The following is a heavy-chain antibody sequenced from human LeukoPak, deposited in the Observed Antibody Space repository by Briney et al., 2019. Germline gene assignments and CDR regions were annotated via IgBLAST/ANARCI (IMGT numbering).Heavy chain of an antibody. V-gene: IGHV3-30-3*01. CDR3: VKDRTGTYTLDY. D-gene: IGHD3-10*01. J-gene: IGHJ4*02. Sequence: GGSLRLSCAATGFTFSNYAIHWGRQAPGKRLEWVPFISDDGSRQHYADSVRGRFTISRDNSKNTLNLQMNSLRAEDTAVYYCVKDRTGTYTLDYWGQGTLVTVSS. CDR1: GFTFSNYA. CDR2: ISDDGSRQ.